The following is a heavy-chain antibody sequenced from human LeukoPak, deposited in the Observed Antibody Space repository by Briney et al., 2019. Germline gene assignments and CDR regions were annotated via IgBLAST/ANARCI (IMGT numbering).Heavy chain of an antibody. CDR1: GGSISNDY. J-gene: IGHJ3*02. CDR2: IYGSGGT. V-gene: IGHV4-4*07. Sequence: KTSETLSLTCSVSGGSISNDYWSWIRQSAGKGLEWIGRIYGSGGTNYNPSLKSRVTMSVDTSKNQFSLKLSSVTAADTAVYYCARDPPDILDALDIWGQGTMVTVSS. D-gene: IGHD3-9*01. CDR3: ARDPPDILDALDI.